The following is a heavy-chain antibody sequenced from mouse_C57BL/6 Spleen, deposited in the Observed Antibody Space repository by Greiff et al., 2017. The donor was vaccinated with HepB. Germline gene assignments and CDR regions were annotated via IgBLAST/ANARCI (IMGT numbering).Heavy chain of an antibody. CDR2: ISYDGSN. D-gene: IGHD3-2*02. Sequence: EVQLQQSGPGLVKPSQSLSLTCSVTGYSITCGYYWNWIRQFPGNKLEWMGYISYDGSNNYNPSLKNRISITRDTSKNQFFLKLNSVTTEDTATYYCARGGGQLRFAYWGQGTLVTVSA. V-gene: IGHV3-6*01. CDR3: ARGGGQLRFAY. J-gene: IGHJ3*01. CDR1: GYSITCGYY.